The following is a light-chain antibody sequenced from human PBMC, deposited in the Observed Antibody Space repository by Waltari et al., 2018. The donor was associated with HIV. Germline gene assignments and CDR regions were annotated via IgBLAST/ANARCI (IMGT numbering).Light chain of an antibody. J-gene: IGLJ3*02. Sequence: QSVLTQPPSASGTPGQRVTISCSGSTSNTGTTFVNWFQHLPGTAPKFLIYSNNQRPSGVPDRVSGSKSGTSASLAISGLQSEDEADYYCAAWDDSLNGWVFGGGTKLTVL. CDR3: AAWDDSLNGWV. CDR2: SNN. V-gene: IGLV1-44*01. CDR1: TSNTGTTF.